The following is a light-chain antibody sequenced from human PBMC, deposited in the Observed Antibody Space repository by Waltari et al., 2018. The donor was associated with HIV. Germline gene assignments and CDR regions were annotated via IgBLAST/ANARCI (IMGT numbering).Light chain of an antibody. CDR3: ASWDDSLNGVI. Sequence: QSVLTQPPSASGTPGQRVTISCSGCTSNIGTRPVNWYQQLAGSAPKLLIYRSDLRPAGVPDRFSGSKSATAASLAISGLQSEDEATYYCASWDDSLNGVIFGGGTELTVL. CDR1: TSNIGTRP. J-gene: IGLJ2*01. CDR2: RSD. V-gene: IGLV1-44*01.